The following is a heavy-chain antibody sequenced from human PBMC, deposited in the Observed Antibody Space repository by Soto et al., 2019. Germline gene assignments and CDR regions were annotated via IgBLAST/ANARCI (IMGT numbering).Heavy chain of an antibody. Sequence: EVQLVESGGGLVQPGGSLRLSCAASGFIVSSVFMTWVRQAPGKGLEWVSTISDGGNTYYANSVKCRFTISRDISRNTLYLQMNSLRAEDTAVYHCANDTLGGDYDFWHGGQGTLVTVSS. CDR2: ISDGGNT. CDR1: GFIVSSVF. J-gene: IGHJ4*02. CDR3: ANDTLGGDYDFWH. V-gene: IGHV3-66*01. D-gene: IGHD3-3*01.